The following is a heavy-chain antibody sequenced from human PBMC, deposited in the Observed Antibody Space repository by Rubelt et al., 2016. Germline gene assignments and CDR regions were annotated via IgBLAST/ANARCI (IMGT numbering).Heavy chain of an antibody. D-gene: IGHD6-13*01. Sequence: QVQLVQSGAEVTKPGASVKVSCKASGYTFTSYGISWVRQAPGQGLEWLGWLGAYNGNTNYAQKLQGRVTMTTDTATSTAYMELRSLRSDDTAVYYCASMYSSSWYRGWFDPWGQGTLVTVSS. CDR3: ASMYSSSWYRGWFDP. J-gene: IGHJ5*02. V-gene: IGHV1-18*01. CDR2: LGAYNGNT. CDR1: GYTFTSYG.